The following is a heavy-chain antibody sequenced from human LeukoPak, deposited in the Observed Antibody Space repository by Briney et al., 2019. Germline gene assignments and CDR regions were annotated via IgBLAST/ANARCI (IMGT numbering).Heavy chain of an antibody. CDR2: MYYSGST. Sequence: PSGTLSLTCTVSGDSISSSSYYWGWIRQPPGKGLEWIGSMYYSGSTFYNPSLKSRVTISVDTSKKQFSLKLSSVTAADTAVYYCAKIITGTAVGSFDYWGQGTLVTVSS. CDR3: AKIITGTAVGSFDY. D-gene: IGHD1-20*01. CDR1: GDSISSSSYY. V-gene: IGHV4-39*01. J-gene: IGHJ4*02.